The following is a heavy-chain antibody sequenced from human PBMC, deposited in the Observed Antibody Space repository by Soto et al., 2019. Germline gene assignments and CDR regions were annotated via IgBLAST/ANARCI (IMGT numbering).Heavy chain of an antibody. CDR2: ISWSGDLT. D-gene: IGHD2-15*01. CDR3: AKDGSVAHPGGLDY. V-gene: IGHV3-43*01. Sequence: GGSLRLSCAASGFTFDDYTMYWVRQTPGKGLEWVSLISWSGDLTYYSDSVRGRFTISRDNTKNSLYLELNSLRTEDTGIYYCAKDGSVAHPGGLDYWGQGTQVTVSS. J-gene: IGHJ4*02. CDR1: GFTFDDYT.